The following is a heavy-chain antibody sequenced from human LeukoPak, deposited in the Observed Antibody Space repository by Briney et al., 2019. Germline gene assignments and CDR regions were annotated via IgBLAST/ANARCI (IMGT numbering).Heavy chain of an antibody. J-gene: IGHJ6*02. CDR2: ISGGGDST. CDR1: GFTFSSYA. D-gene: IGHD4-11*01. Sequence: GGSLRLSCAASGFTFSSYAMSWVRQAPGKGLEWVSAISGGGDSTYYADSVKGRFTISRDNSKNTLYLQMNSLRAEDTAVYYCAKDVDDYSNYEWMGALYYYYGMDVWGQGTTVTVSS. V-gene: IGHV3-23*01. CDR3: AKDVDDYSNYEWMGALYYYYGMDV.